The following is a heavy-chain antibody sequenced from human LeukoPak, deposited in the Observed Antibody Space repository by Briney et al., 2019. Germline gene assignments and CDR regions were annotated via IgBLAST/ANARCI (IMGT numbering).Heavy chain of an antibody. CDR3: ARGADCSSTSCYGHWFDP. D-gene: IGHD2-2*01. CDR1: GASISNYY. V-gene: IGHV4-59*13. J-gene: IGHJ5*02. CDR2: IYYNGRT. Sequence: SETLSLTCTVSGASISNYYWSWIRQPPGMGLEGIGYIYYNGRTNYNPSLKSRVTISLDTSKNQFSLKLSSVTAADTAVYYCARGADCSSTSCYGHWFDPWGQGTLVTVSS.